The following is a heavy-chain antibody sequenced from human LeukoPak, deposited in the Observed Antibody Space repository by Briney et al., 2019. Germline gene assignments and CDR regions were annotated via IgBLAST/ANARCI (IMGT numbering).Heavy chain of an antibody. CDR1: GGSFSGYY. J-gene: IGHJ6*04. D-gene: IGHD2-2*01. CDR3: ARVLRSPAAISRVVCYGMDV. CDR2: INHSGST. V-gene: IGHV4-34*01. Sequence: SETLSLTCAVYGGSFSGYYWSWIRQPPGKGLEWIGEINHSGSTNYNPSLKSRVTISVDTSKNQFSLKLSSVTAADTAVYYCARVLRSPAAISRVVCYGMDVWGKGTTVTVSS.